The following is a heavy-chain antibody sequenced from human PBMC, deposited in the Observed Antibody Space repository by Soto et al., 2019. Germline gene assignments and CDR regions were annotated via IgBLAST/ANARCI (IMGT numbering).Heavy chain of an antibody. CDR1: GYTFTSND. CDR3: ERGAAFDI. V-gene: IGHV1-8*01. Sequence: QVQLVQSGAEVKKPGASVKVSCKASGYTFTSNDINWLRQATGQGLEWMGWVNPKSGKTGNAQKFQGRVTMTTDTSISTAYIDLSSLRSEDTAVYYCERGAAFDIWGQGTKVTVSS. J-gene: IGHJ3*02. CDR2: VNPKSGKT.